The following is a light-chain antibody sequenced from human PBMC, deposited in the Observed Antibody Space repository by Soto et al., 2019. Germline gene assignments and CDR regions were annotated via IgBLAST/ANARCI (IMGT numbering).Light chain of an antibody. V-gene: IGKV1-39*01. Sequence: DIRMTQSPSSLSASVGDGVTMTCLSSQSISSYLNWYQQKPGKAPKLLIYAASSLQSGVPSRFSGSGSGTDFTLTISSLQPEDFATYYCQQSYSTPTTFGGGTKVDIK. CDR3: QQSYSTPTT. J-gene: IGKJ4*01. CDR1: QSISSY. CDR2: AAS.